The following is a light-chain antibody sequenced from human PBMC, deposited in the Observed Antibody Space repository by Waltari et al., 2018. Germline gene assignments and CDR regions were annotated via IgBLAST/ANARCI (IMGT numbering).Light chain of an antibody. CDR1: QTVSNRW. CDR2: SVT. J-gene: IGKJ1*01. CDR3: QQYGSLPRT. V-gene: IGKV3-20*01. Sequence: EIVSMQSPGTLSVSPGDRVTLSCRASQTVSNRWLAWYQQKPGQAPRLLIYSVTSRAPGTPSRFSGSGSGTDFTLTISRLEPGDFGVYYCQQYGSLPRTFGQGTKVEI.